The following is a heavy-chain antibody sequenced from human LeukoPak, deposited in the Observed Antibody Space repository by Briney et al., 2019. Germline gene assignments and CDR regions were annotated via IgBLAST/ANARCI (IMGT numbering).Heavy chain of an antibody. CDR2: ISGSGDNT. V-gene: IGHV3-23*01. CDR1: GFTFSSYA. CDR3: AKHDYGNFKAYDI. Sequence: PGGSLRLSCAASGFTFSSYAMSWVRQAPGKGLEWVSGISGSGDNTYYADSVKGRFTISRDNSKNTLYLQMDSLRAEDTAVYYCAKHDYGNFKAYDIWGQGTTVTVSS. D-gene: IGHD3-16*01. J-gene: IGHJ3*02.